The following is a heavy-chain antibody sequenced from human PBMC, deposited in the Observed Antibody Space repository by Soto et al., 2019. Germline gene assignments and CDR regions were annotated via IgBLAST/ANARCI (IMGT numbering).Heavy chain of an antibody. J-gene: IGHJ1*01. CDR1: GGSISSGGSY. CDR2: IHHSGST. Sequence: QVKLQESGPGLVKASQTLSLTCNVSGGSISSGGSYWTWIRQHPGKGLEWIGNIHHSGSTFYNPSLKSRVSKSVDTFKNQFSLKLSSVAAADTAVYFCVRALLSWGQGTLVTVSS. V-gene: IGHV4-31*03. CDR3: VRALLS.